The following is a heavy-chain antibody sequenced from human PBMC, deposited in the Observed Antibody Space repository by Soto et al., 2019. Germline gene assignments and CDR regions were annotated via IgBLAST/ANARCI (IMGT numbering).Heavy chain of an antibody. CDR3: ARGWRIVLARDAFDI. J-gene: IGHJ3*02. CDR2: IIPIFGTA. D-gene: IGHD6-19*01. V-gene: IGHV1-69*01. CDR1: GGTFSSYA. Sequence: QVQLVQSGAEVKKPGSSVKVSCKASGGTFSSYAISWVRQAPGQGLEWMGGIIPIFGTANYAQKFQGRVTIPADESTSTDYMELSSLRSEDTAVYYFARGWRIVLARDAFDILGQGTMVTVSS.